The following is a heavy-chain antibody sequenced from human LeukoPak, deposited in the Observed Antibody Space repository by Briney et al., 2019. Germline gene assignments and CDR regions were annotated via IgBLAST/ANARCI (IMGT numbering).Heavy chain of an antibody. CDR1: GGSISSGSYY. D-gene: IGHD3-3*01. J-gene: IGHJ4*02. V-gene: IGHV4-61*02. Sequence: SQTLSLTCTVSGGSISSGSYYWSWIRQPAGKGLEWIGRIYTSGSTNYNHSLKSRVTISVDTSKNQFSLKLSSVTAADTAVYYWAGEGPSLRFLEWLMAFDYWGQGTLVTVSS. CDR2: IYTSGST. CDR3: AGEGPSLRFLEWLMAFDY.